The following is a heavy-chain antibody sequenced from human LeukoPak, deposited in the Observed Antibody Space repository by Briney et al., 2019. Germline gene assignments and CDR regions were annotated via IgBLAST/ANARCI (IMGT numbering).Heavy chain of an antibody. J-gene: IGHJ5*02. D-gene: IGHD2-15*01. CDR1: GGSIRSSSHY. CDR2: ISDSGST. Sequence: PSETLSLTCTVSGGSIRSSSHYWVWIRQPPGKGLEWIGRISDSGSTYQNPSLKSRVSISVDTSKNQFSLKLSSVTAADTAVYYCARHRSLGGSCRRGCWFDPWGQGTLVTVSS. V-gene: IGHV4-39*01. CDR3: ARHRSLGGSCRRGCWFDP.